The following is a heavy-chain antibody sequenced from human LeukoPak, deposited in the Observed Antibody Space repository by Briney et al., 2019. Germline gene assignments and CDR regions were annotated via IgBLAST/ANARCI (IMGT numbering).Heavy chain of an antibody. CDR1: GYTFTRYY. CDR3: ASPGYCSSTSCYGGAFDI. D-gene: IGHD2-2*01. V-gene: IGHV1-46*01. CDR2: INPSGGST. J-gene: IGHJ3*02. Sequence: ASVKVSCKASGYTFTRYYMHWVRQAPGQGLEWMGIINPSGGSTSYAQKFQGRVTMTRDTSTSTVYMELSSLRSEDTAVYYCASPGYCSSTSCYGGAFDIWGQETMVTVSS.